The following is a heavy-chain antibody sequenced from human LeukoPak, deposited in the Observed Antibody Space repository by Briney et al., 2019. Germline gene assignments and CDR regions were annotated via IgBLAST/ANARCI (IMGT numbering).Heavy chain of an antibody. CDR1: GFTFSSYG. J-gene: IGHJ4*02. V-gene: IGHV3-30*18. Sequence: GGSLRLSCAASGFTFSSYGMHWVRQAPGKGLEWVAVISYDGSNKYYADSVKGRFTISRDNSKNTLYLQMNSLRAEDTAVYYCAKELALGATLGYWGQGTLVTVSS. D-gene: IGHD1-26*01. CDR3: AKELALGATLGY. CDR2: ISYDGSNK.